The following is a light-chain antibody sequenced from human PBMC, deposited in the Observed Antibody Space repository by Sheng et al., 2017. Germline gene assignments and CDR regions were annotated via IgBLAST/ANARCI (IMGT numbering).Light chain of an antibody. Sequence: DIQMTQSPSTLSASVGDRVAITCRASQSISTWLAWYQQKPGKAPKVLIYKASTLESGVPSRFSGSGSGTEFILTISSLQPDDFATYYCQQYNSYSSLTFGGGTKVEIK. CDR1: QSISTW. CDR2: KAS. J-gene: IGKJ4*01. V-gene: IGKV1-5*03. CDR3: QQYNSYSSLT.